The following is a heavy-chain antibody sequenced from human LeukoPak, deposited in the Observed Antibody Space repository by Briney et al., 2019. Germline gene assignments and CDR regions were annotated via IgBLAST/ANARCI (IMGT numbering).Heavy chain of an antibody. D-gene: IGHD1-7*01. CDR2: ISAYNGNT. V-gene: IGHV1-18*01. J-gene: IGHJ5*02. Sequence: ASVKVSCKASGYTFTSNGISWVRQAPGQGLEWMGWISAYNGNTNYAQKLQGRVTMTTDTSTSTAYMELRSLRSDDTAVYYCTGELRTNWFDPWGQGTLVTVSS. CDR1: GYTFTSNG. CDR3: TGELRTNWFDP.